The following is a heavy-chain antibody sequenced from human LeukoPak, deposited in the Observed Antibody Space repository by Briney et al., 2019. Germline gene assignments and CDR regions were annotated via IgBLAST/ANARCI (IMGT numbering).Heavy chain of an antibody. Sequence: SETLSLTCSVSGGSIRSSSYYRDWIRQPPGKGPEWIGSIYYSGSTYYNPSLKSRVTISVDTSKNQFSLKLSSVTAADTAVYYCARKDYGDFYFDYWGQGTLVTVSS. CDR2: IYYSGST. CDR3: ARKDYGDFYFDY. J-gene: IGHJ4*02. V-gene: IGHV4-39*01. D-gene: IGHD4-17*01. CDR1: GGSIRSSSYY.